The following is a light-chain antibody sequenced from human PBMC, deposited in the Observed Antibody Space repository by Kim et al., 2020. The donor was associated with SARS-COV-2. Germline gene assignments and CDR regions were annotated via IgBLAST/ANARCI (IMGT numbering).Light chain of an antibody. Sequence: DIQMTQSPYSLSASVGDRVTITCRASQSISRNLNWYQQKPGKAPNLLIFGASSLQTRVPSRFSGSGSGTDFTLTISSLQPEDFATYHCQQSSSAPYTCGPGTKLEI. V-gene: IGKV1-39*01. CDR1: QSISRN. CDR2: GAS. J-gene: IGKJ2*01. CDR3: QQSSSAPYT.